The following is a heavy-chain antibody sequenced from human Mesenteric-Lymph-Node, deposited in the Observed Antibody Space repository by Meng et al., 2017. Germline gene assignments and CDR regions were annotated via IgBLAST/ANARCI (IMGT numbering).Heavy chain of an antibody. CDR1: GGSISTYY. CDR2: IFYSGST. CDR3: ARHLYIMIRGYGFDP. J-gene: IGHJ5*02. V-gene: IGHV4-59*08. Sequence: VPGRVKPSETLSLTCTVSGGSISTYYWSWIRQPPGKGLEWIGYIFYSGSTNYNPSLKSRVTISVDTSKNQFSLKLTSVTAADTAVYYCARHLYIMIRGYGFDPWGQGTLVTVSS. D-gene: IGHD3-10*01.